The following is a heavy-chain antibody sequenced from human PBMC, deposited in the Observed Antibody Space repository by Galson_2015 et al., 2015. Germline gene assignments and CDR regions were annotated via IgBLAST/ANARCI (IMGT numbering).Heavy chain of an antibody. V-gene: IGHV3-15*01. J-gene: IGHJ4*02. CDR3: TTGPTGYCSGGSCYYIDY. Sequence: LRLSCAASGFTFSNAWMSWVRQAPGKGLEWVGRIKSKTDGGTTDYAAPVKGRFTISRDDSKNTLYLQMNSLKTEDTAVYYCTTGPTGYCSGGSCYYIDYWGQGTLVTVSS. D-gene: IGHD2-15*01. CDR2: IKSKTDGGTT. CDR1: GFTFSNAW.